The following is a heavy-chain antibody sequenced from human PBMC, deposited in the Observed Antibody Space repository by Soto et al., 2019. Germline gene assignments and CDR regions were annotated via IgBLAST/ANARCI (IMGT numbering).Heavy chain of an antibody. V-gene: IGHV1-24*01. CDR1: GYTLTELS. D-gene: IGHD6-6*01. J-gene: IGHJ3*02. CDR3: ATRYSSSSFDAFDI. Sequence: ASVKVSCKVSGYTLTELSMHWVRQAPGKGLEWMGGFDPEDGETIYAQKFQGRVTMTEDTSTDTAYMELSSLRSEDTAVYYCATRYSSSSFDAFDIWGQGTMVTVSS. CDR2: FDPEDGET.